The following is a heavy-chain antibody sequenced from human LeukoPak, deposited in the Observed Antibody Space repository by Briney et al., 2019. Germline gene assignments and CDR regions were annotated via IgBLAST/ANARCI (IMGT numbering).Heavy chain of an antibody. J-gene: IGHJ4*02. CDR2: IYYSGST. D-gene: IGHD1-7*01. CDR3: ARDNPLRQMELRTPDY. CDR1: GGSISSSRYY. V-gene: IGHV4-39*07. Sequence: SETLSLTCTVSGGSISSSRYYWGWTRQPPGKGLEWIGCIYYSGSTYYNPSLKSRVTISVDTSKNQFSLKLSSVTAADTAVYYCARDNPLRQMELRTPDYWGQGTLVTVSS.